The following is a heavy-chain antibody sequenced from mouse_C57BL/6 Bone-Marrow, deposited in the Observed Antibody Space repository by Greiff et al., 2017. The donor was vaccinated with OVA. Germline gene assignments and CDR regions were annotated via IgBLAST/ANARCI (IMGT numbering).Heavy chain of an antibody. D-gene: IGHD1-1*01. CDR3: ATRRGWSLRVDY. CDR1: GYTFTSYW. Sequence: QVHVKQSGTELVKPGASVKLSCKASGYTFTSYWMHWVKQRPGQGLEWIGNINPSNGGTNYNEKFKSKATLTVDKSSSTAYMQLSSLTSEDSAVYYCATRRGWSLRVDYWGQGTSVTVSS. J-gene: IGHJ4*01. V-gene: IGHV1-53*01. CDR2: INPSNGGT.